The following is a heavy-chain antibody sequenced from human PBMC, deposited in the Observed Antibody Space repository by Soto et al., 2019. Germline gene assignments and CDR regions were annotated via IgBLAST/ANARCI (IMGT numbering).Heavy chain of an antibody. V-gene: IGHV1-18*01. CDR2: ISAYNGNT. D-gene: IGHD3-3*01. CDR3: ARDLEWNGMDV. J-gene: IGHJ6*02. CDR1: GYSFSSYG. Sequence: GAAVKVSCKDSGYSFSSYGISWVRQAPGQGLEWMGWISAYNGNTNYAQKLQGRVTMTTDTSTSTAYMELRSLRSDYTAVYYCARDLEWNGMDVWGQGTTVTVSS.